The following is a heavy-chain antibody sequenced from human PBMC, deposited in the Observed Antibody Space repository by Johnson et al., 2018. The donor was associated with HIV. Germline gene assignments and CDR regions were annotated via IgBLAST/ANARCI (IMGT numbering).Heavy chain of an antibody. CDR1: GFTVSSYA. J-gene: IGHJ3*02. CDR3: ARDDGSGMRVKGAFDI. D-gene: IGHD3-10*01. V-gene: IGHV3-30*04. Sequence: QVQLVESGGGLIQPGGSLRLSCAASGFTVSSYAMHWVRQAPGKGLEWVAVISYDGGSKYYADSVKGRFTISRDNSKNTLYLQMNSLRPEDTAVYYCARDDGSGMRVKGAFDIWGQGTWVTVSS. CDR2: ISYDGGSK.